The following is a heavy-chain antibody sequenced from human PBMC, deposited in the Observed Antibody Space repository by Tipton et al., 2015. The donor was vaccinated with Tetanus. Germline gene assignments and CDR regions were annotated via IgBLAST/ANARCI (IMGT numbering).Heavy chain of an antibody. V-gene: IGHV3-21*06. CDR3: ASGSTLGN. J-gene: IGHJ4*02. Sequence: SLGLSCEVSGFIFSSYAMNWVRQAPGKGLEWVASVSSTSAYIYYADSLKGRFTISRDNAKNSLYLQLNSLTGEDTAVYYCASGSTLGNWGQGTLVTVSS. CDR1: GFIFSSYA. CDR2: VSSTSAYI. D-gene: IGHD6-25*01.